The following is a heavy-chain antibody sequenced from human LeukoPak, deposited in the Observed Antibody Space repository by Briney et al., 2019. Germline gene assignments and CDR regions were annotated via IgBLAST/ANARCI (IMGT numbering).Heavy chain of an antibody. V-gene: IGHV3-48*03. D-gene: IGHD4-17*01. Sequence: PGGSLRLSCVASGFTFSSYEMNWVRQAPGKGLEWVSYISSSGSTTYYGDSVKGRFTISRDNAKNALYLQMNSLRAEDTAVYYCAREGGLRLTARYFDYWGQGTLVTVSS. CDR3: AREGGLRLTARYFDY. J-gene: IGHJ4*02. CDR2: ISSSGSTT. CDR1: GFTFSSYE.